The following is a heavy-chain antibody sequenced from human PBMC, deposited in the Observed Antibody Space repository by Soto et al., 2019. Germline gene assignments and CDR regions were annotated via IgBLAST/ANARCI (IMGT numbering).Heavy chain of an antibody. D-gene: IGHD3-22*01. CDR3: AKQADSSGYPTYYFDY. J-gene: IGHJ4*02. CDR1: GFSFDNFA. V-gene: IGHV3-23*01. Sequence: GGSLRLSCAASGFSFDNFAMSWVRQAPGKGLEWVSAISGSGGSTYYADSVKGRFTISRDNSKNTLYLQMNSLRAEDTAVYYCAKQADSSGYPTYYFDYWGQGTLVTVSS. CDR2: ISGSGGST.